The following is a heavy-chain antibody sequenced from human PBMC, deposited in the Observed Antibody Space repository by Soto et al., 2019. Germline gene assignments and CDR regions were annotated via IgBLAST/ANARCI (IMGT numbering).Heavy chain of an antibody. CDR1: GFSLTSSGVG. CDR2: IYWDDDK. V-gene: IGHV2-5*02. D-gene: IGHD2-21*01. J-gene: IGHJ4*02. CDR3: PHSSRDCYVQLAFFDY. Sequence: QITLKESGPTLVKPTQTLTLTCTFSGFSLTSSGVGVGWIRQPPGKALEWLALIYWDDDKIYTPSLKTRLTITKDTSKNQVVLAMTNMDPVDTATYYCPHSSRDCYVQLAFFDYWGQGALVTVSS.